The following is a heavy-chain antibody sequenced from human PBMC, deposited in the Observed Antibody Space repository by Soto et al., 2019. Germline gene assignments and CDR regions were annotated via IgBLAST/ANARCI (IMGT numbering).Heavy chain of an antibody. Sequence: GGSLRLSCAASGFTFSSYAMHWVRQAPGKGLEWVAVISYDGSNKYYADSVKGRFTISRDNSKNTLYLQMNSLRAEDTAVYYCTRFGRVDAFDIWGQGTMVTVSS. J-gene: IGHJ3*02. D-gene: IGHD3-16*01. CDR2: ISYDGSNK. CDR1: GFTFSSYA. CDR3: TRFGRVDAFDI. V-gene: IGHV3-30-3*01.